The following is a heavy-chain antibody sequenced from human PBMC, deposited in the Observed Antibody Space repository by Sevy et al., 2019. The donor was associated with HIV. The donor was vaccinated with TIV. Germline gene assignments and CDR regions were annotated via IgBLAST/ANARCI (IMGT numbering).Heavy chain of an antibody. CDR3: ANVLHIVVVPAAIDYYYGMDV. CDR1: GFTFSTYG. Sequence: GESLKISCAASGFTFSTYGMHWVRQAPGKGLEWVAFIRFDGTIQYYTDSVKGRLTISRDNSKNTLYLKMNSLSAEDMAVYFCANVLHIVVVPAAIDYYYGMDVWGQGTTVTVSS. J-gene: IGHJ6*02. V-gene: IGHV3-30*02. D-gene: IGHD2-2*01. CDR2: IRFDGTIQ.